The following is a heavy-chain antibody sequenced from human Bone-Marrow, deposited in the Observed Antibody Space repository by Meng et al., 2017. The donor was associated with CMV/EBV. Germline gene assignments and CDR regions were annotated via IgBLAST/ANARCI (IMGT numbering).Heavy chain of an antibody. D-gene: IGHD3-3*01. Sequence: SETLSLTCAVYGGSFRGYYWTWIRQPPGKGLEWIGEINHGGSPNYNPSLESRVTISQDTSKNQFFLKLNSVTAADTAVYYCARGGLQFLEWFRSLYYWGQGTTVTVSS. CDR3: ARGGLQFLEWFRSLYY. J-gene: IGHJ6*02. V-gene: IGHV4-34*01. CDR1: GGSFRGYY. CDR2: INHGGSP.